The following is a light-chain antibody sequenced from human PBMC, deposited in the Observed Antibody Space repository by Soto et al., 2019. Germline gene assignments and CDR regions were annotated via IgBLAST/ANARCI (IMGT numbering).Light chain of an antibody. CDR1: QYITSW. V-gene: IGKV1D-12*01. J-gene: IGKJ2*01. Sequence: DIQMTQSPSSVSASVGDRVTITCRASQYITSWLAWYQQNPGKAPKLLIYAASSVESGVPSSFSGSGSGTDFTLTISSLQPEDFSTYYCQQVNNFPFTFGQGTQLEIK. CDR2: AAS. CDR3: QQVNNFPFT.